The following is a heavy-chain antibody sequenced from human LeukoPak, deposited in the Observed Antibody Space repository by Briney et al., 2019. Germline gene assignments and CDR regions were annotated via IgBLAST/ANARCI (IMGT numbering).Heavy chain of an antibody. CDR2: ISAYNGNT. V-gene: IGHV1-18*01. CDR1: GYTFTSYG. D-gene: IGHD6-13*01. J-gene: IGHJ4*02. Sequence: ASVKVSCKASGYTFTSYGIGWVRQAPGQGLEWMGWISAYNGNTNYAQKLQGRVTMTTDTSTSTAYMELRSLRSDDTAVYYCARDHGIAAAGPFDYWGQGTLVTVSS. CDR3: ARDHGIAAAGPFDY.